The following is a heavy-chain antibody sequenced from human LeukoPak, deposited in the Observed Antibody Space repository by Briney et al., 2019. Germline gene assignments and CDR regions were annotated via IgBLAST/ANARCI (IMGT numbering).Heavy chain of an antibody. V-gene: IGHV4-30-2*01. CDR2: IYHSGST. CDR3: ARASTPHYYGMDV. D-gene: IGHD2-2*01. J-gene: IGHJ6*02. CDR1: GGSISSGGYS. Sequence: SETLSLTCAVSGGSISSGGYSWSWIRQPPGKGLEWIGYIYHSGSTYYNPSLKSRVTISVDRSKNQFSLKLSSVTAADTAVYYCARASTPHYYGMDVWGQGTTVTVSS.